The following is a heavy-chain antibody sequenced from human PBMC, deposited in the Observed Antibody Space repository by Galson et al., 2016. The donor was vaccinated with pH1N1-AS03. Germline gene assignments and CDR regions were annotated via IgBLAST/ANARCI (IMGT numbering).Heavy chain of an antibody. CDR2: INPSSGGT. J-gene: IGHJ4*02. CDR3: ARGGGSALDS. CDR1: GYTFAYYY. Sequence: SVKVSCKASGYTFAYYYVHWVRQAPGQGLEWMGWINPSSGGTKFAQKFQGTVSMTTDTSTRTAYLELSRLRSDDTAVYYCARGGGSALDSWGQGVLVIVSS. D-gene: IGHD1-26*01. V-gene: IGHV1-2*02.